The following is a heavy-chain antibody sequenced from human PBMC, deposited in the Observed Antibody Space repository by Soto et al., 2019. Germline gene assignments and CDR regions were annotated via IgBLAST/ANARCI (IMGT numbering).Heavy chain of an antibody. CDR1: GDSVSSSTTA. V-gene: IGHV6-1*01. J-gene: IGHJ2*01. D-gene: IGHD3-16*01. CDR2: TYYRSKWYT. CDR3: ARGEIWYFDF. Sequence: QVQLQQSGPGLVKPSQTLSLACAISGDSVSSSTTAWNWIRQSPSRGLEWLGRTYYRSKWYTEYAVSVKSRITITSVTSKNQFSLQLNSVPPEDAAVYYCARGEIWYFDFWGRGTLVTVSS.